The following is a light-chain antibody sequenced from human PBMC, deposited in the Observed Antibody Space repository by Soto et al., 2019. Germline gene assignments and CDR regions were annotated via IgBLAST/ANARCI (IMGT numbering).Light chain of an antibody. J-gene: IGKJ1*01. Sequence: ILMTQTPLSLSMIPGQTASISCKSSRSLLHSDGKTYFYWYVQKAGQAPQPLIYEVSNRFSGVPERFSGSGSRTDFTLKISRVEADDVGIYYCMQAIDIPWTFGQGTKVDI. CDR3: MQAIDIPWT. V-gene: IGKV2-29*03. CDR2: EVS. CDR1: RSLLHSDGKTY.